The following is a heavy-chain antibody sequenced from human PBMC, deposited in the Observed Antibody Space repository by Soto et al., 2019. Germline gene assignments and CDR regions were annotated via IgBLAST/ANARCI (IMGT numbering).Heavy chain of an antibody. CDR1: GDSITSSNW. CDR2: IYHSGAT. CDR3: ARDLGTGTDY. D-gene: IGHD1-1*01. Sequence: QVQLQESGPGLMKPSGTLSLSCAVSGDSITSSNWWSWVRQAPGKGLEWIGEIYHSGATTYNPSLKSRATISVDPSNNHFSLKLTTVTAADTAVYFCARDLGTGTDYWGRRTLVTVAS. V-gene: IGHV4-4*02. J-gene: IGHJ4*02.